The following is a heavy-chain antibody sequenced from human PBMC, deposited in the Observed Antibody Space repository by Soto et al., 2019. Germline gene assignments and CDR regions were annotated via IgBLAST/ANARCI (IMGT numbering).Heavy chain of an antibody. CDR2: INAGNGNT. CDR1: GYTFTSYA. CDR3: ARDRPQYSSGWYVSQWWFDP. J-gene: IGHJ5*02. D-gene: IGHD6-19*01. V-gene: IGHV1-3*01. Sequence: GASVKVSCKASGYTFTSYAMHWVRQAPGQRLEWMGWINAGNGNTKYSQKFQGRVTITRDTSASTAYMELSSLRSEDTAVYYCARDRPQYSSGWYVSQWWFDPWGQGTLVTVSS.